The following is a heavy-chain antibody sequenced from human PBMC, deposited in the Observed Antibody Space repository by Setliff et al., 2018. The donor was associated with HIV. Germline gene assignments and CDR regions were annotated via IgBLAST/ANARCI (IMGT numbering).Heavy chain of an antibody. J-gene: IGHJ6*03. Sequence: ASVKVSCKASGYTFTSYYMHWVRQAPGQGLEWMGIINPSGGSTSYAQKFQGRVTMTRDTSTSTVYMELSSLRSEDTAVYYCARGGHGVIVPAAMRNYYYYYYMDVWGKGT. D-gene: IGHD2-2*01. CDR3: ARGGHGVIVPAAMRNYYYYYYMDV. V-gene: IGHV1-46*01. CDR2: INPSGGST. CDR1: GYTFTSYY.